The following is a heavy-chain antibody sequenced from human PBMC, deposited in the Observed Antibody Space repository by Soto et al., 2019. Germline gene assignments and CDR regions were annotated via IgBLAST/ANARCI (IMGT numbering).Heavy chain of an antibody. D-gene: IGHD5-18*01. J-gene: IGHJ1*01. CDR2: ISSFSGYI. V-gene: IGHV3-21*06. Sequence: GGSLRLGCEASVFRFSSYSRSMVRLAPGQRLEWVSFISSFSGYISYADSVKGRFTVSRDNAKSSLYLQMNSVRVEDTAVYDWARGQGAMGTHHEDRAQGTPDPVSS. CDR3: ARGQGAMGTHHED. CDR1: VFRFSSYS.